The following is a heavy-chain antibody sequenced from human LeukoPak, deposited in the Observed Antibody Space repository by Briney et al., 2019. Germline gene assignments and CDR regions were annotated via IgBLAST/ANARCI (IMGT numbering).Heavy chain of an antibody. CDR2: ISGSAGST. CDR1: GFTFSSYA. V-gene: IGHV3-23*01. J-gene: IGHJ4*02. D-gene: IGHD3-10*01. CDR3: ARDLSPVVRASPMGY. Sequence: PGGSLRLSCAASGFTFSSYAMSWVRQAPGKGLEWVSVISGSAGSTYYADSVKGRFTISSDTSKNTLYLQMNSLRAEDTAVYYCARDLSPVVRASPMGYWGQGTLVTVSS.